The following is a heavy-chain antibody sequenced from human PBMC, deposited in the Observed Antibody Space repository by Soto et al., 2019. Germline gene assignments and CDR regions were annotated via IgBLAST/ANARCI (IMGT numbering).Heavy chain of an antibody. CDR3: ARGTVTNYYYYGMDV. CDR2: IYSGGST. D-gene: IGHD4-17*01. CDR1: GFTVSSNY. J-gene: IGHJ6*02. Sequence: GGSLRLSCAASGFTVSSNYMSWVRQAPGKGLEWVSVIYSGGSTYYADSVKGRFIISRDNSKNTLYLQLNSVRAEDTAVYYCARGTVTNYYYYGMDVWGQGTTVTVSS. V-gene: IGHV3-66*01.